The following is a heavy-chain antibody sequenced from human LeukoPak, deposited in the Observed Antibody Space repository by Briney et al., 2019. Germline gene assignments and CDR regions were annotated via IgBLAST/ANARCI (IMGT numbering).Heavy chain of an antibody. CDR2: ISYDGSNK. CDR1: GFTFSSYA. V-gene: IGHV3-30*04. J-gene: IGHJ3*02. CDR3: GSGWYDAFGM. Sequence: GGSLRLSCAASGFTFSSYAMHWVRQAPGKGLEWVAIISYDGSNKFYSDSVKGRFTISRDNSKNTLYLQLNSLRADDSAVYHFGSGWYDAFGMWGGGTMVTVSS. D-gene: IGHD2-15*01.